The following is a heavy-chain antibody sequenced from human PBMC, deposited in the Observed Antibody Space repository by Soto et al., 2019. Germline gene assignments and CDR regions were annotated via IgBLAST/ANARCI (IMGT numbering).Heavy chain of an antibody. CDR2: VNNDGTDT. J-gene: IGHJ6*02. CDR3: ARGGLQHDLDV. CDR1: GFTFSNYW. V-gene: IGHV3-74*03. Sequence: EVQLVESGGGLVQPGGSLRLSCAASGFTFSNYWMYWVRQAPGKGLVWVSSVNNDGTDTTHADSVKGRFTISRDNAENTLYLQMTSLRAEDTAVYYCARGGLQHDLDVWGQGSTVTVSS. D-gene: IGHD6-13*01.